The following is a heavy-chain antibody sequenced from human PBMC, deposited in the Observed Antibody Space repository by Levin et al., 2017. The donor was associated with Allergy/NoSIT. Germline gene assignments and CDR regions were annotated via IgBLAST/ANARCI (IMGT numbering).Heavy chain of an antibody. Sequence: PGGSLRLSCTGSGFTFSRNAIHWVRQAPGKGLEWVSVIAYDASNEYYVDSVKGRFAISRDNSQNTVYLQMNSLRDEDSALYYCARARSTASTDHFDYWGQGTLVTVSS. CDR3: ARARSTASTDHFDY. D-gene: IGHD2-2*01. V-gene: IGHV3-30*09. CDR2: IAYDASNE. CDR1: GFTFSRNA. J-gene: IGHJ4*02.